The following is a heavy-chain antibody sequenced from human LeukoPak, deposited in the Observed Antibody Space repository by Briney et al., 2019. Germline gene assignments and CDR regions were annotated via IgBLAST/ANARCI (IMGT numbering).Heavy chain of an antibody. CDR3: AKVGPVSSYGFGFFNY. CDR1: GFTFDDYA. V-gene: IGHV3-9*01. Sequence: SLRLSCAASGFTFDDYAMHWVRQAPGKGLEWVSGISYNSGSINYAESVKGRFTISRDNAKNSLYLQMSSLTVEDTPLYYCAKVGPVSSYGFGFFNYWGRGTLVTVSS. CDR2: ISYNSGSI. D-gene: IGHD5-18*01. J-gene: IGHJ4*02.